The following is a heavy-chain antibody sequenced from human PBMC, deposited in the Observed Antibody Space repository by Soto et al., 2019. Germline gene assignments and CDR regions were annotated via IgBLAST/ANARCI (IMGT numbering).Heavy chain of an antibody. CDR2: INHSGST. CDR3: ARGGYDFWSGYTV. Sequence: ATLPLTCAVYGGSFSRYYWSWFRQPPGKGMEWIGEINHSGSTNYNPSLKSRVTISVDTSKNQFSLKLSSVTAADTAVYYCARGGYDFWSGYTVWGQGSLVX. J-gene: IGHJ4*01. V-gene: IGHV4-34*01. CDR1: GGSFSRYY. D-gene: IGHD3-3*01.